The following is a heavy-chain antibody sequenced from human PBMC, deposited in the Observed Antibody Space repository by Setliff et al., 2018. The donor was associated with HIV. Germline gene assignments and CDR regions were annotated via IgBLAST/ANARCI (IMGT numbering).Heavy chain of an antibody. CDR1: GGSITRTPYY. CDR2: IYHTGIT. D-gene: IGHD1-7*01. CDR3: ARVRLELRQYWFDS. J-gene: IGHJ5*01. V-gene: IGHV4-39*01. Sequence: SETLSLTCTVSGGSITRTPYYWGWIRQPPGKGLEWIGSIYHTGITYDNPSLKSRVTISVDTSKNQFSLKLNSVTAADTAVYYCARVRLELRQYWFDSWGQGSPVTVSS.